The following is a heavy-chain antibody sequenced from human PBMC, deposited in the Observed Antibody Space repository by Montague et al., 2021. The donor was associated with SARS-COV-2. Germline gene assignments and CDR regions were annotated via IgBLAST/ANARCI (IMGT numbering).Heavy chain of an antibody. CDR1: GSTFSTSP. V-gene: IGHV3-23*01. CDR2: INAGGDNT. J-gene: IGHJ4*02. CDR3: AKHYSSDWVD. Sequence: SLRLSCAASGSTFSTSPMSWVRQAPGKGLEWVSGINAGGDNTFYADSVKGRFTVSRDNSKSTLYLQMSSLRAEDTAVYYCAKHYSSDWVDWGQGTLVTVSS. D-gene: IGHD6-19*01.